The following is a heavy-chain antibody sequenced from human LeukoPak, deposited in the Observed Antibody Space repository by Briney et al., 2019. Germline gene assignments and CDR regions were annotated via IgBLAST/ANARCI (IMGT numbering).Heavy chain of an antibody. CDR1: GFTFDDYG. CDR3: ARGHPYYYDSSGAPNWFDP. J-gene: IGHJ5*02. Sequence: GGPLRLSCAASGFTFDDYGMSWVRQAPGKGLEWVSGINWNGGSTGYADAVKGRFTISRDNAKNSLYLQMNSLRAEDTALYYCARGHPYYYDSSGAPNWFDPWGQGTLVTVSS. V-gene: IGHV3-20*04. D-gene: IGHD3-22*01. CDR2: INWNGGST.